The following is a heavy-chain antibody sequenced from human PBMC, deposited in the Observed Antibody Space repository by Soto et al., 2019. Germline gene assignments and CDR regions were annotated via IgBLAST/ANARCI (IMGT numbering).Heavy chain of an antibody. D-gene: IGHD3-3*01. V-gene: IGHV1-2*02. J-gene: IGHJ6*02. Sequence: VQLAQSGAEVKKPGASVKVSCKASGYTFTGYYLHWVRQAPGQGLEWMGWINPNRGGTKYAEKFQGRVTMTRDTSIHTTPMEMRGRTFDDTAVFFCGRAIGHFFFGEVISYGMDVWGQGTTVIVSS. CDR2: INPNRGGT. CDR3: GRAIGHFFFGEVISYGMDV. CDR1: GYTFTGYY.